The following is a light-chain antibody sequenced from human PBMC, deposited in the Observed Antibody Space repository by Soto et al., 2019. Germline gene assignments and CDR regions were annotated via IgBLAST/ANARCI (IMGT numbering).Light chain of an antibody. V-gene: IGKV3-20*01. CDR1: QSLSNVY. J-gene: IGKJ3*01. CDR2: GVS. CDR3: QQYGSMPFT. Sequence: EIVVTQSPGTLSLSPGVRATLSCRASQSLSNVYLAWYKQKPGQAPRVLVYGVSTRAAGIPDRFGGSGSGTDFTLTISILEPEAFAVYYCQQYGSMPFTFGPGTKVDIK.